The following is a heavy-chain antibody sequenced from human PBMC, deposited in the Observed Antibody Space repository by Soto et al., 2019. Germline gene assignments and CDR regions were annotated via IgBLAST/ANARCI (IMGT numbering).Heavy chain of an antibody. D-gene: IGHD6-13*01. V-gene: IGHV4-31*03. CDR1: GGSINSRGYY. J-gene: IGHJ4*02. CDR3: ARAYSSWYWDY. Sequence: SETLSLTCTVSGGSINSRGYYWSWIRQHPGKGLEWIGYIYYSGSTYYNPSLKSRVTISPDTSKNQFSLRLGSVTAADTAVYYCARAYSSWYWDYWGQGTLVTVSS. CDR2: IYYSGST.